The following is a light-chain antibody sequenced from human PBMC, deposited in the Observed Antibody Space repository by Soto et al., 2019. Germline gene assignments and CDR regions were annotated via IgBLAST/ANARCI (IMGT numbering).Light chain of an antibody. CDR3: LQANSFPHT. CDR1: QGISGW. J-gene: IGKJ2*01. Sequence: DIQMTQSPSSVTASVGDRVTITCRASQGISGWLAWYQQKPGKAPKLLIYGAANLQGGVPSRFSGSGSETDFSLTISSLQPKDVSTYYCLQANSFPHTFGQGTKLVIK. CDR2: GAA. V-gene: IGKV1-12*01.